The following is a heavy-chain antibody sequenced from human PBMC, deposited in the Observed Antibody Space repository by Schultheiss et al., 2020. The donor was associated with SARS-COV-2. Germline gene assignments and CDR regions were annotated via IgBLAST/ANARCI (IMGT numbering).Heavy chain of an antibody. J-gene: IGHJ6*03. Sequence: SQTLSLTCTVSGGSISSSSYYWGWIRQPPGKGLEWIGSIYYSGSTYYNPSLKSRVTISVDTSKNQFSLKLSSVTAADTAVYYCARVIKVSTHYYYYMDVWGKGTTVTVSS. CDR1: GGSISSSSYY. CDR2: IYYSGST. CDR3: ARVIKVSTHYYYYMDV. V-gene: IGHV4-39*07.